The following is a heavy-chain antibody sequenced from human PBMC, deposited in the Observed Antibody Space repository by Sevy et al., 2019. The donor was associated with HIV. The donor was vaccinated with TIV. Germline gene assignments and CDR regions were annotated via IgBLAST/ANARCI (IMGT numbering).Heavy chain of an antibody. CDR3: ARQMYYYDSSGYLQ. CDR1: GYTFTGYY. V-gene: IGHV1-2*02. CDR2: INPNSGGT. Sequence: ASVKVSCKASGYTFTGYYMHWVRQAPGQGLEWMGWINPNSGGTNYAQKFQGRVTMTRDTSISTAYMELSRLGSDDTAVYYCARQMYYYDSSGYLQWGQGTLVTVSS. D-gene: IGHD3-22*01. J-gene: IGHJ4*02.